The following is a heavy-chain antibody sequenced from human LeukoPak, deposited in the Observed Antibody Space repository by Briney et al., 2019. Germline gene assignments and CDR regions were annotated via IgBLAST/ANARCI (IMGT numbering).Heavy chain of an antibody. CDR2: VNRDGSET. Sequence: GGSLRLSCAASGFALSSHWMTWVRQVPGRGPEWVAHVNRDGSETYYLDSVKGRFTISKDNAKNSLYLPMTSLRAQDTAIYHCARNNGMAVCGQATTVIVSS. V-gene: IGHV3-7*03. J-gene: IGHJ6*02. CDR1: GFALSSHW. CDR3: ARNNGMAV.